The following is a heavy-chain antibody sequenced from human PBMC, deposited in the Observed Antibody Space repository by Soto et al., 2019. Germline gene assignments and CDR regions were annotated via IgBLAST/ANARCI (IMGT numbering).Heavy chain of an antibody. D-gene: IGHD6-13*01. J-gene: IGHJ6*02. CDR3: ARTSAAGKYYSGMDV. CDR2: IYPGDSDT. V-gene: IGHV5-51*01. Sequence: CRGSGYSFTSYWIGWVRQMPGKGLEWMGIIYPGDSDTRYSPSFQGQVTISADKSISTAYLQWSSLKASDTAMYYCARTSAAGKYYSGMDVWGQGTTVTVS. CDR1: GYSFTSYW.